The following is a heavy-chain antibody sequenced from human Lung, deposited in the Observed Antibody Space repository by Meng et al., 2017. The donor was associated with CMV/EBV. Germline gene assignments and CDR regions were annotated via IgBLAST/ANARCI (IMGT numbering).Heavy chain of an antibody. J-gene: IGHJ6*02. CDR1: GFAFNSYG. CDR3: AKDREQWWWGYYGMDI. CDR2: IQYDGSNK. D-gene: IGHD2-15*01. Sequence: SCEASGFAFNSYGMHWVRQAPGKGLAWVAFIQYDGSNKYYADSVKGRFTISRDNSKNTLYVQMNSLRAEDTAVYYCAKDREQWWWGYYGMDIWGQGPTVTVSS. V-gene: IGHV3-30*02.